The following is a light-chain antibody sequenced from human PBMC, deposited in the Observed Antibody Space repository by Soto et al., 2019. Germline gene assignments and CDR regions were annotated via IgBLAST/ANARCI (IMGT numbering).Light chain of an antibody. Sequence: DIQMTQSPSTLSASVGDRVTITCRASQSISSWLAWYQQKPGKAPKLLIYKASSFESGVPSRFSGSGSGTEFTLTIISLQPDDFATYYCQQYNSYSWTFGQGTKVDIK. J-gene: IGKJ1*01. V-gene: IGKV1-5*03. CDR2: KAS. CDR3: QQYNSYSWT. CDR1: QSISSW.